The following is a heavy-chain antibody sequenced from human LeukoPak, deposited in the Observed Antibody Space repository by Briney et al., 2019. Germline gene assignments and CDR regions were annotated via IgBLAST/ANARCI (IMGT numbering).Heavy chain of an antibody. V-gene: IGHV4-39*01. Sequence: SETLSLTCTVSGDXISSGNYYWGWIRQPPGKGLEWIGSIYYSGSTNSNPTLESRLTISQDISKNRFSLKLSSVTAADTAVYYCARHYNVLTGYYTFDYWGQGTLVTVSS. CDR1: GDXISSGNYY. J-gene: IGHJ4*02. CDR3: ARHYNVLTGYYTFDY. D-gene: IGHD3-9*01. CDR2: IYYSGST.